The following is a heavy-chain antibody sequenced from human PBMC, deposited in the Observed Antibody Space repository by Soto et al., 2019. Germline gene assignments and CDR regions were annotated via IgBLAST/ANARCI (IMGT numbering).Heavy chain of an antibody. J-gene: IGHJ4*01. CDR1: GFSLISYW. V-gene: IGHV3-7*01. Sequence: PVGFLRLSCEASGFSLISYWMSWVRQAPGKGLEWVANIKEDESEIYYVDSVKGRFTISRDIAKNSLYLQMNSLRAEDTALYYCTRGSWPFNYWGHGTLVTVSS. CDR2: IKEDESEI. CDR3: TRGSWPFNY.